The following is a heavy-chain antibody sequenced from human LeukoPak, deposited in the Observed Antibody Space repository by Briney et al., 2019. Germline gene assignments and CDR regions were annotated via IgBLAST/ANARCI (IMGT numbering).Heavy chain of an antibody. J-gene: IGHJ5*02. V-gene: IGHV3-30*04. CDR2: ISYDGSNK. CDR3: ARDRTPIVVVTAIYWFDP. CDR1: GFTFSSYA. Sequence: GRSLRLSCAASGFTFSSYAMHWVRQAPGKGLEWVAVISYDGSNKYYADSVKGRFTISRDNSKNTLYPQMNSLRAEDTAVYYCARDRTPIVVVTAIYWFDPWGQGTLVTVSS. D-gene: IGHD2-21*02.